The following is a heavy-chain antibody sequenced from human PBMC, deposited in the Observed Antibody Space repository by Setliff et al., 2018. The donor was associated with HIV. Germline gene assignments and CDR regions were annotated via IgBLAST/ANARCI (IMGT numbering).Heavy chain of an antibody. CDR3: ARGDTYYHDSSGYVKSALDCFDV. D-gene: IGHD3-22*01. CDR2: IYYSGST. Sequence: PSETLSLTCTVSGGSINSYYWSWIRQPPGKGLEWIGNIYYSGSTNYNPSLKSRVTISVDMSKNQFSLKLNSVTAADTAVYHCARGDTYYHDSSGYVKSALDCFDVWGQGTMVTVSS. V-gene: IGHV4-59*08. CDR1: GGSINSYY. J-gene: IGHJ3*01.